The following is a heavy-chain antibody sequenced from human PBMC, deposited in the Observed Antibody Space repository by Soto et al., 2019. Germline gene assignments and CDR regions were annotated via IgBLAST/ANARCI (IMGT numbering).Heavy chain of an antibody. V-gene: IGHV3-7*01. D-gene: IGHD3-10*02. CDR2: IKQDGNEK. CDR3: ARRVFGALY. CDR1: GFTFNSNW. J-gene: IGHJ4*02. Sequence: EVQLVESGGGLVQPGGSLRLSCAASGFTFNSNWMSWVRQAPGKGLEWVANIKQDGNEKDYVDSVKGRFTISRDNTKNSRYLQMNSLRVEDTAVYYCARRVFGALYWGQGTLVTVSS.